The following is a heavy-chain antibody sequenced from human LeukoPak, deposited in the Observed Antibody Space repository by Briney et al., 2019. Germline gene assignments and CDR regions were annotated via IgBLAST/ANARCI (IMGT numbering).Heavy chain of an antibody. Sequence: SETLSLTCTVSGGSISSYYWSWIRQPPGKGLEWIGYIYYSGSTNYNPSLKSRVTISVDTSKNQFSLKLSSVTAADTAVYYCARHVSSMSAFDIWGQGTMVTVSS. V-gene: IGHV4-59*08. D-gene: IGHD2-8*01. CDR1: GGSISSYY. CDR3: ARHVSSMSAFDI. CDR2: IYYSGST. J-gene: IGHJ3*02.